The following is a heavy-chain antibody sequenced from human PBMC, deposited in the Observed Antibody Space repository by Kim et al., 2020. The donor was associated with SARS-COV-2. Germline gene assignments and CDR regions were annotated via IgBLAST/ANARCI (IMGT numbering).Heavy chain of an antibody. V-gene: IGHV3-23*01. CDR2: ISGSGGST. CDR1: GFTFSSYA. D-gene: IGHD3-22*01. J-gene: IGHJ1*01. Sequence: GGSLRLSCAASGFTFSSYAMSWVRQAPGKGLEWVSAISGSGGSTYTADSVKGRFTISRDNSKNTLYLQMNSLRAEDTAVYYCAAEEGDSSGYYYSLPSSFQHWGQGTLVTVSS. CDR3: AAEEGDSSGYYYSLPSSFQH.